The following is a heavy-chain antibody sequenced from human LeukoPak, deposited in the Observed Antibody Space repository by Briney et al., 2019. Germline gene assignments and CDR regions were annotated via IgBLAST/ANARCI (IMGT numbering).Heavy chain of an antibody. CDR2: IKQDGGEI. Sequence: HPGGSLRLSCAASGFTFSIYWMSWVRQAPGKGLEWVANIKQDGGEIYYVDSVKGRFTISRDNAKNTLYLQMNSLRAEDTAVYYCAREPRAIFGVVDYWGQGTLVTVSS. J-gene: IGHJ4*02. CDR1: GFTFSIYW. V-gene: IGHV3-7*01. CDR3: AREPRAIFGVVDY. D-gene: IGHD3-3*01.